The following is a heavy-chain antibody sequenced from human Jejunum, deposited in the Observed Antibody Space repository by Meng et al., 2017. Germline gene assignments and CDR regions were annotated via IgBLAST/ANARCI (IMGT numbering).Heavy chain of an antibody. V-gene: IGHV3-23*01. CDR1: GFTFSNYA. CDR3: AKGRAFSMATACDY. Sequence: GGSLRLSCAASGFTFSNYAMSWVRQVPGKGLEWVSTISGDVGRANYADSVKGRFTISRDNSKNTVYLQMNTLRAEDTALYYCAKGRAFSMATACDYWGQRALVTVSS. CDR2: ISGDVGRA. D-gene: IGHD6-13*01. J-gene: IGHJ4*02.